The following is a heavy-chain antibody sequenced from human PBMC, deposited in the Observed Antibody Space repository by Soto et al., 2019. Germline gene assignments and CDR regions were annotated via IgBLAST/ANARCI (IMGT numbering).Heavy chain of an antibody. V-gene: IGHV3-23*01. D-gene: IGHD3-9*01. CDR3: ARVFYYDILTGKSYNMDV. J-gene: IGHJ6*02. Sequence: PGGSLRLSCAASGFTFSSYAMSWVRQAPGKGLEWVSAISGSGGSTYYADSAKGRFTISRDSSMDTLYLQMNSLRAEDTAVYYCARVFYYDILTGKSYNMDVWGQGTTVTVSS. CDR1: GFTFSSYA. CDR2: ISGSGGST.